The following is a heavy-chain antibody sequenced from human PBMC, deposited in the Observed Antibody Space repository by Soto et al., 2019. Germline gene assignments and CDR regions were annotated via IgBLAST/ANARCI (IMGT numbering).Heavy chain of an antibody. CDR3: TTDRPYARDCSSTSCYQSAEGNYYYYWMDV. J-gene: IGHJ6*02. CDR1: GFTFSNAW. V-gene: IGHV3-15*07. CDR2: IKSKTDGGTT. Sequence: EVQLVESGGGLVKPGGSLRLSCAASGFTFSNAWMNWVRQAPGKGLEWVGRIKSKTDGGTTDYAAPVKGRFTISRDDSTNTPYLQMNSLKDEDTAVYYCTTDRPYARDCSSTSCYQSAEGNYYYYWMDVWGQGTTVTVSS. D-gene: IGHD2-2*01.